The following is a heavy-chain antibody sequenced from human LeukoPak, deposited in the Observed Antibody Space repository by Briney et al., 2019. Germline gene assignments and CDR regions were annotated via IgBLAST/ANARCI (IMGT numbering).Heavy chain of an antibody. V-gene: IGHV3-7*01. D-gene: IGHD3-22*01. Sequence: PGGSLRLSCAASGFTFSSYWMSWVRQAPGKGLEWVANIKQDGSEKYYVDSVKGRFTISRDNAKNSLYLQMNSLRAEDTAVYYCASQQYYYDSSIAYWGQGTLVTVSS. CDR1: GFTFSSYW. CDR3: ASQQYYYDSSIAY. CDR2: IKQDGSEK. J-gene: IGHJ4*02.